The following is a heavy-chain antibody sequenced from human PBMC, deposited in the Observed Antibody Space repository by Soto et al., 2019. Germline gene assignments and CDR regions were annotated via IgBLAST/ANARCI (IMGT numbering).Heavy chain of an antibody. CDR3: ARSRFRGGYNL. D-gene: IGHD5-12*01. CDR1: GGPFSGYY. Sequence: QVQLQQWGAGLLKPSETLSLTCAVYGGPFSGYYWIWIRQPPGKGLEWIGEINDSGSTNYNPSLNRRATISVETAKTQFSLKLSSVTAADTAVYYCARSRFRGGYNLWGQGNLVTVSS. V-gene: IGHV4-34*01. CDR2: INDSGST. J-gene: IGHJ4*02.